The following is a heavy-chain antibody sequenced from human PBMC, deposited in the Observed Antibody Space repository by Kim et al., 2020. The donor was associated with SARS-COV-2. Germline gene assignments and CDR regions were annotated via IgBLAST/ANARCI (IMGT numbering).Heavy chain of an antibody. D-gene: IGHD6-19*01. CDR2: IYPGDSDT. CDR3: AFSISVSYSFDM. J-gene: IGHJ3*02. Sequence: GESLKISCKGSGYNFNSHWIGWVRQMPGKGLEWLGIIYPGDSDTRYSPSFQGQVTISVDTSISTTSLHWSSLKASDTAMYYCAFSISVSYSFDMWGQGTMVTVSS. CDR1: GYNFNSHW. V-gene: IGHV5-51*01.